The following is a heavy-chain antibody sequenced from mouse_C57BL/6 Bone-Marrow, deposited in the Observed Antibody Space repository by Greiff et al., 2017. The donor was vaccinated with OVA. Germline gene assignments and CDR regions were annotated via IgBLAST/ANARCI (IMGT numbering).Heavy chain of an antibody. D-gene: IGHD2-5*01. V-gene: IGHV1-55*01. CDR3: ARRVYSNYLGWYFDV. CDR2: IYPGSGST. J-gene: IGHJ1*03. Sequence: VQLQQPGAELVKPGASVKMSCKASGYTFTSYWITWVKQRPGQGLEWIGDIYPGSGSTNYNEKFKSKATLTVDTSSSTAYLQLSSLTSEDSAVYYCARRVYSNYLGWYFDVLGTGTTVTVSS. CDR1: GYTFTSYW.